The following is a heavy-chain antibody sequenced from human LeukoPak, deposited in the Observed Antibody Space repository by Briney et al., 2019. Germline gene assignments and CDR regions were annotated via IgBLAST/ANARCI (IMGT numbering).Heavy chain of an antibody. D-gene: IGHD3-3*01. V-gene: IGHV1-18*01. CDR2: ISAYNGNT. CDR1: GYTFTSYG. J-gene: IGHJ5*02. Sequence: AASVKVSCKASGYTFTSYGISWVRQAPGQGLEWMGWISAYNGNTNYAQKLQGRVTMTTDTSTSTAYMELSSLRSEDTAVYYCARDSQASYYDFWSGYQSNWFDPWGQGTLVTVSS. CDR3: ARDSQASYYDFWSGYQSNWFDP.